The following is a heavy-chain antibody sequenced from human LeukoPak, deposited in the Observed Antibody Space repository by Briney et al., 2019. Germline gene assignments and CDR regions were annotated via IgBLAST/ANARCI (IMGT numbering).Heavy chain of an antibody. Sequence: GGSLRLSCAASGFTFSSYSMNWVRQAPGKGLEWVSSISSSSSYIYYADSVKGRFTISRDNAKNSLYLQMNSLRAEDTAVYYCATVESGYFGYWGQGTLVTVSS. D-gene: IGHD6-13*01. V-gene: IGHV3-21*01. CDR2: ISSSSSYI. CDR3: ATVESGYFGY. CDR1: GFTFSSYS. J-gene: IGHJ4*02.